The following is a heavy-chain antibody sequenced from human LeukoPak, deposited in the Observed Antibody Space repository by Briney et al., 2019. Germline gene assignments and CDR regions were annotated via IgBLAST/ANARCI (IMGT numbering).Heavy chain of an antibody. CDR1: GGSISSYY. CDR2: IYYSGTT. V-gene: IGHV4-59*01. J-gene: IGHJ4*02. CDR3: AGPARYFDY. Sequence: SETLSLTCTVSGGSISSYYWSWIRQPAGKGLEWIGYIYYSGTTNYNPSLKSRVTISVDTSKNQFSLKLSSVTAADTAVYYCAGPARYFDYWGQGTLVTVSS.